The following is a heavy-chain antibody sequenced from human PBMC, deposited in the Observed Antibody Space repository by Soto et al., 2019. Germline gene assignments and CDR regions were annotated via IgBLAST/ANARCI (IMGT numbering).Heavy chain of an antibody. V-gene: IGHV1-24*01. Sequence: GASVKVSCTVSGYTFTELSMHWVRQAPGKGLEWMGGFDPEDGETIYAQKFQGRVTMTEDTSTDTAYIELSSLRSGDTAVYYCATARIYSSSWYWYFDLWGRGTLVTVSS. CDR2: FDPEDGET. D-gene: IGHD6-13*01. J-gene: IGHJ2*01. CDR1: GYTFTELS. CDR3: ATARIYSSSWYWYFDL.